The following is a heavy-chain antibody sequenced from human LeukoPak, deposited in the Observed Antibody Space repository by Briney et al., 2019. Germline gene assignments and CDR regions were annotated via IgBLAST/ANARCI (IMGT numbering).Heavy chain of an antibody. CDR3: ASGARSSSAFDY. D-gene: IGHD6-6*01. CDR1: GGSISSGGYY. J-gene: IGHJ4*02. Sequence: SQTLSLTCTVSGGSISSGGYYWSWIRQPPGKGLEWIGYIYHSGSTYYNPSRKSRVTISVDMSKNQFSLKLSSVTAADTAVYYCASGARSSSAFDYWGQGTLVTVSS. V-gene: IGHV4-30-2*01. CDR2: IYHSGST.